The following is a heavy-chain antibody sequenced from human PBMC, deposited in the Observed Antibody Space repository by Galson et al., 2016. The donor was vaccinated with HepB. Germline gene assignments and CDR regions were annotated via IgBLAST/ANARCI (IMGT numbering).Heavy chain of an antibody. Sequence: SVKVSCKASGYTFTRYGISWVRQAPGQGLEWMAWINSYNGNTNYGQKFQDRVTVTTDTSTSTAYMELMSLSYDDAAVYYCARGGCFGGGRCYSDGHNLFDPWGQGTLVTVSS. J-gene: IGHJ5*02. CDR2: INSYNGNT. CDR3: ARGGCFGGGRCYSDGHNLFDP. D-gene: IGHD2-15*01. CDR1: GYTFTRYG. V-gene: IGHV1-18*01.